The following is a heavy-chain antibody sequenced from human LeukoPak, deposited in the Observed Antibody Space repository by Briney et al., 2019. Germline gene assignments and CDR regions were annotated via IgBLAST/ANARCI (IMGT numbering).Heavy chain of an antibody. D-gene: IGHD6-13*01. CDR3: ASQNSSSWYYFDY. Sequence: PSETLSLTCAVYGGSFSGYYWSWIRQPPGKGLEWIGSIYYSGSTYYNPSLKSRVTISVDTSKNQFSLKLSSVTAADTAVYYCASQNSSSWYYFDYWGQGTLVTVSS. CDR2: IYYSGST. CDR1: GGSFSGYY. V-gene: IGHV4-34*01. J-gene: IGHJ4*02.